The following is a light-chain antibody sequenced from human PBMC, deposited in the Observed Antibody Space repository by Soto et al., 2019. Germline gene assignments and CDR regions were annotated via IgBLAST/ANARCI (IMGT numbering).Light chain of an antibody. J-gene: IGLJ3*02. CDR3: CSYAGSFTWV. Sequence: QSALTQPRSVSESPGQSVTISCSGTSSDVGGYKYDSWYQQHPGKAPKLMIYDVSKRPSGVPDRFSGSKSGSTASLTISGLQAEDEADYYCCSYAGSFTWVFGGGTKLTVL. CDR1: SSDVGGYKY. CDR2: DVS. V-gene: IGLV2-11*01.